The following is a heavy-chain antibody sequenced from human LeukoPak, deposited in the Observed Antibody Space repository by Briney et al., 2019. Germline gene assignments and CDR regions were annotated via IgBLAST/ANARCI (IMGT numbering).Heavy chain of an antibody. CDR3: ARHRTASDY. Sequence: PGGSLRLSCAASGFTFSSHWMHWVRQAPGQGLVWVSRINSDGSRISYADSVKGRFTFSRDNAKNSLYLQMTSLGAEDTAVYYCARHRTASDYWGRGTLVTVSS. CDR2: INSDGSRI. V-gene: IGHV3-74*01. D-gene: IGHD3-16*02. CDR1: GFTFSSHW. J-gene: IGHJ4*02.